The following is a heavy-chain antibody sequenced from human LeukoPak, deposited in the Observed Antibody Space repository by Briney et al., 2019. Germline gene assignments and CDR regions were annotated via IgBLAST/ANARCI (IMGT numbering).Heavy chain of an antibody. CDR2: ISGSGGST. D-gene: IGHD2-15*01. V-gene: IGHV3-23*01. CDR1: GFTFSSNA. CDR3: AKAPPPYCSGGTCYFDY. Sequence: PGGSLRLSCGAFGFTFSSNAMYWVRQAPGKGLEWVSGISGSGGSTYYADSVKGRFTISRDNSKNTLYLQMNSLRAEDTAVYYCAKAPPPYCSGGTCYFDYWGQGTLVTVSS. J-gene: IGHJ4*02.